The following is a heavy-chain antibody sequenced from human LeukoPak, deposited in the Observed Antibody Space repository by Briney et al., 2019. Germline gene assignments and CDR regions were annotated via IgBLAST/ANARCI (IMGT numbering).Heavy chain of an antibody. Sequence: GGSLRLSCAASGFTFDDCGMSWVRQAPGKGLEWVSGINWNGGSTGYADSVKGRFTISRDNSKNTLYLQMNSLRAEDTAVYYCAKYVAVAGTYFQHWGQGTLVTVSS. CDR1: GFTFDDCG. D-gene: IGHD6-19*01. CDR3: AKYVAVAGTYFQH. J-gene: IGHJ1*01. CDR2: INWNGGST. V-gene: IGHV3-20*04.